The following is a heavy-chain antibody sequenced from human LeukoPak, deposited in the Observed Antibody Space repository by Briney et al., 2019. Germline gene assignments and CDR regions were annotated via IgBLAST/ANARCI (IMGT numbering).Heavy chain of an antibody. Sequence: GGSLRLSCAASGFTLSSYSMSWVRQAPGKGLEWVSTISGSGRSTYYADSVKDRFTISRDNSKNTLYLQINSLRVEDTAVYYCVKDRPTWPIDYWGQGTLVTVSS. CDR3: VKDRPTWPIDY. J-gene: IGHJ4*02. D-gene: IGHD5-12*01. CDR2: ISGSGRST. V-gene: IGHV3-23*01. CDR1: GFTLSSYS.